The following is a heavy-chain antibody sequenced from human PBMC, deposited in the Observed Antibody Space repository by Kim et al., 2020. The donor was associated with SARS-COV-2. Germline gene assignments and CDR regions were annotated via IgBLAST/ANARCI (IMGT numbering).Heavy chain of an antibody. V-gene: IGHV3-33*03. CDR1: GFIFSGYG. D-gene: IGHD6-13*01. J-gene: IGHJ3*02. CDR2: IWHDGSNK. Sequence: GGSLRLSCAASGFIFSGYGMHWVRQAPGKGLEGVAVIWHDGSNKYYTDSVKGRFTISRDNSKNTLFLQMNSLKSEDTAVYFCATDDEGQPAEPHAFDMWVQGTMVTVSS. CDR3: ATDDEGQPAEPHAFDM.